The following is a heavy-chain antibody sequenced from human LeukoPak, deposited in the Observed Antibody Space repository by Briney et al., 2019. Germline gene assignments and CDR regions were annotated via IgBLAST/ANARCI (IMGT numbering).Heavy chain of an antibody. CDR1: GFTFSSYA. Sequence: GGSLRLSCAASGFTFSSYAMSWVRQAPGEGLEWVSAISGSGGSTYYADSVKGRFTISRDNSKNTLYLQMNSLRAEDTAVYYCAKEVAYGDYLAPFDYWGQGTLVTVSS. D-gene: IGHD4-17*01. CDR3: AKEVAYGDYLAPFDY. CDR2: ISGSGGST. J-gene: IGHJ4*02. V-gene: IGHV3-23*01.